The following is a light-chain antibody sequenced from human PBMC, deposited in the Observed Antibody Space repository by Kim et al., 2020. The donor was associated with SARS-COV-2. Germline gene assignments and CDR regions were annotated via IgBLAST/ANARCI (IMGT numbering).Light chain of an antibody. CDR3: QQYKTSSPT. V-gene: IGKV1-5*03. CDR2: EAS. CDR1: QSISNF. J-gene: IGKJ1*01. Sequence: DIQMTQSPSTLAASVGHRVTISCRASQSISNFLAWYQQKPGKAPKLLIYEASRLENWAPTRFSDSGSGTEFTLTINSLHPDDFATYYCQQYKTSSPTFGQGTKVDIK.